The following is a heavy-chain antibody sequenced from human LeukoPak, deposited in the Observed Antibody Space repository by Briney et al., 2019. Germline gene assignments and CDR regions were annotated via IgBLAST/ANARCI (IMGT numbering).Heavy chain of an antibody. D-gene: IGHD1-20*01. CDR3: ARAGLTGQFDY. J-gene: IGHJ4*02. CDR2: IYHSGST. CDR1: GGSISSGGYS. Sequence: SQTLSLTCAVFGGSISSGGYSWSWIRQPPGKGLEWIGYIYHSGSTYYNPSLKSRVTISVDRSKNQFSLKLSSVTAADTAVYYCARAGLTGQFDYWGQGTLVTVSS. V-gene: IGHV4-30-2*01.